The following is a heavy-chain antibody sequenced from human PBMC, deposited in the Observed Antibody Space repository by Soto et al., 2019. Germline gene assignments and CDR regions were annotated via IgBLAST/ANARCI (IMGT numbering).Heavy chain of an antibody. CDR3: HTPHGRNAFDI. D-gene: IGHD2-8*01. CDR2: IKSIADGGTT. V-gene: IGHV3-15*01. CDR1: GFTFSNAW. J-gene: IGHJ3*02. Sequence: GGSLRLSCATSGFTFSNAWMAWVRQAPGKGLEWVGRIKSIADGGTTNYAAPVKGRFSISRHDSEYTLYLQMNSLRVEDTGIYYCHTPHGRNAFDIWGPGTVVTVSS.